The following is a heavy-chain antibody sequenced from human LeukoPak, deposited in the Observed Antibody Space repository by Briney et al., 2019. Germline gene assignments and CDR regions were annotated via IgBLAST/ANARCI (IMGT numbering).Heavy chain of an antibody. CDR3: ARGRGYGGNYLRSFDI. CDR2: NSGST. CDR1: GGSISSSSHY. D-gene: IGHD1-26*01. J-gene: IGHJ3*02. Sequence: PSETLSLTCTVSGGSISSSSHYWDWIRQPPGKGLEWIGYNSGSTNYNPSLKSRVTILLDRSKNQFSLKLSSVTAADTAVYYCARGRGYGGNYLRSFDIWGQGTMVTVSS. V-gene: IGHV4-61*05.